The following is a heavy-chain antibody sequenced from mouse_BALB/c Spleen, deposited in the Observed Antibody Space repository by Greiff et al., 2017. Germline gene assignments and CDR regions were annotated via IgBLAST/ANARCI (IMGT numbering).Heavy chain of an antibody. CDR3: ARSDDPYAMDY. D-gene: IGHD2-3*01. V-gene: IGHV1-14*01. CDR1: GYTFTSYV. J-gene: IGHJ4*01. Sequence: VQLKESGPELVKPGASVKMSCKASGYTFTSYVMHWVKQKPGQGLEWIGYINPYNDGTKYNEKFKGKATLTSDKSSSTAYMELSSLTSEDSAVYYCARSDDPYAMDYWGQGTSVTVSS. CDR2: INPYNDGT.